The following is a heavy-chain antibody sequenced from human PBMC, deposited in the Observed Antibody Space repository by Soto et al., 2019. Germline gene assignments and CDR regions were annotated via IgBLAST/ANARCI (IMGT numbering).Heavy chain of an antibody. J-gene: IGHJ6*02. CDR3: ARHGFGSLRGLVDV. V-gene: IGHV4-59*08. CDR1: GGSITNYY. D-gene: IGHD3-10*01. CDR2: IQYNGYA. Sequence: QVQLQESGPGLVKPSETLSLTCAVSGGSITNYYCSWFRQPPGQGLEWIGYIQYNGYASYNLSLKRRVPISMDMSKTKFSLMLESVTATDTAVYYCARHGFGSLRGLVDVWGQWTTVIVSS.